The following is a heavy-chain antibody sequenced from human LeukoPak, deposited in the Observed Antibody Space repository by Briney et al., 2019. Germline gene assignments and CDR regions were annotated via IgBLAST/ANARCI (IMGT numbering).Heavy chain of an antibody. J-gene: IGHJ4*02. V-gene: IGHV3-30*18. CDR3: AKDRSKKISGGVASPAQYYFDY. CDR2: ISYDGTYK. Sequence: GGSLRLSCAASGFTFSTYGMHWVRQAPGKGLEWVAVISYDGTYKYYADSVKGRFTISRDNSKNTLYLQMNSLRGEDTAVYYCAKDRSKKISGGVASPAQYYFDYWGQGTLVTVSS. CDR1: GFTFSTYG. D-gene: IGHD3-3*01.